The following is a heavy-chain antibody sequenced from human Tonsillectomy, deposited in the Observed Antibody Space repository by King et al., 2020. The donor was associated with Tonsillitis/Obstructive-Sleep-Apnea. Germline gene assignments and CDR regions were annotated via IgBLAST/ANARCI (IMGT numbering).Heavy chain of an antibody. Sequence: VQLVESGGGVVRPGGSLRLSCAASGFTFDDYGMIWVRQAPGKGLEWVSGINWNVGSTGYADSVKGRFTFARDNAKNSLYLQMNSLRAEDTALYYCARVSYCSSTSCYVGGFDYWGQGTLVTVSS. CDR3: ARVSYCSSTSCYVGGFDY. CDR2: INWNVGST. D-gene: IGHD2-2*01. CDR1: GFTFDDYG. V-gene: IGHV3-20*04. J-gene: IGHJ4*02.